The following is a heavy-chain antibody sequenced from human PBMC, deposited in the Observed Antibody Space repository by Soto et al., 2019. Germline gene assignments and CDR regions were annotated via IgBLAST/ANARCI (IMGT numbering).Heavy chain of an antibody. CDR1: GYTFTSYG. V-gene: IGHV1-18*01. CDR3: ARDVITMVRGVTSTWFDP. J-gene: IGHJ5*02. Sequence: GASVKVSCKASGYTFTSYGISWVRQAPGQGLEWMGWISAYNGNTSYAQKLQGRVTMTTDTSTSTAYMELRSLRSDDTAVYYCARDVITMVRGVTSTWFDPWGQGTLVTVYS. CDR2: ISAYNGNT. D-gene: IGHD3-10*01.